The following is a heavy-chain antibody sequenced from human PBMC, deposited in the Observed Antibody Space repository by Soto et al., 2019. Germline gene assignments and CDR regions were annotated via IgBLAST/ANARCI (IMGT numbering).Heavy chain of an antibody. CDR3: ARDSGLIAVAGRYYYYYGMDV. Sequence: PGGSLRLSCAAPGFTFSSSGMPWVGQAPGKGLEGVADIWYVGSNKYYADSVKGRFTISRDNSKNTLYLQMNSLRAEDTAVYYCARDSGLIAVAGRYYYYYGMDVWGQGTTVTVSS. CDR2: IWYVGSNK. CDR1: GFTFSSSG. V-gene: IGHV3-33*01. D-gene: IGHD6-19*01. J-gene: IGHJ6*02.